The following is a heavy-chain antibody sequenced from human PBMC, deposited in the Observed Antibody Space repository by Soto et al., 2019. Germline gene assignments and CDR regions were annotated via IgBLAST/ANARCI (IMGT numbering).Heavy chain of an antibody. CDR3: ARDPGSSGWYWYFDL. CDR1: GFTFRSYA. CDR2: ISYDGSNK. J-gene: IGHJ2*01. D-gene: IGHD6-19*01. Sequence: ESGGGVVQPGRSLRLSCAASGFTFRSYAMHWVRQAPGKGLEWVAVISYDGSNKYYADSVKGRFTISRDNSKNTLYLQMNSLRAEDTAVYYCARDPGSSGWYWYFDLWGRGTLVTVSS. V-gene: IGHV3-30-3*01.